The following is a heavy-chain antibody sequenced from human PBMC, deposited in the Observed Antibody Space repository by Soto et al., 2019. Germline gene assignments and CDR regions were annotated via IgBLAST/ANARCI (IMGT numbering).Heavy chain of an antibody. V-gene: IGHV1-69*13. CDR2: IIPIFGTA. Sequence: SVKVSCKASGVTFSSYAISWVRQAPVQGLEWMGGIIPIFGTANYAQKFQGRVTITADESTSTAYMELSSLRSEDTAVYYCARGTHTTFDYWGQGTLVTVSS. CDR1: GVTFSSYA. CDR3: ARGTHTTFDY. J-gene: IGHJ4*02.